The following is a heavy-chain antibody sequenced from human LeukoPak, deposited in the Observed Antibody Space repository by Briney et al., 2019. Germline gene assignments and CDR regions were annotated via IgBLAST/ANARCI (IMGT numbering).Heavy chain of an antibody. V-gene: IGHV1-18*01. D-gene: IGHD6-19*01. Sequence: GASVKVSCKASGYTFTSFGISWVRQAPGQGLEWMGWISAYNANTNFAQNLQGRVTMTTDTSTSTAYMELSRLRSDDTAVYYCARLSSGETSDYWGQGTLVTVSS. CDR1: GYTFTSFG. CDR2: ISAYNANT. CDR3: ARLSSGETSDY. J-gene: IGHJ4*02.